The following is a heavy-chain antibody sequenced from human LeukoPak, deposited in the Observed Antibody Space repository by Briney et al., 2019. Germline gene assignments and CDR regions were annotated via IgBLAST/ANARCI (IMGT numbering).Heavy chain of an antibody. Sequence: GGSLRLSCAASGFTFGSYAMNWARQAPGKGLEWVASINHNGNVNYYVDSVKGRFTISRDNAKNSLYLQMSNLRAEDTAVYFCARGGGLDVWGQGATVTVSS. D-gene: IGHD3-16*01. V-gene: IGHV3-7*03. CDR2: INHNGNVN. J-gene: IGHJ6*02. CDR3: ARGGGLDV. CDR1: GFTFGSYA.